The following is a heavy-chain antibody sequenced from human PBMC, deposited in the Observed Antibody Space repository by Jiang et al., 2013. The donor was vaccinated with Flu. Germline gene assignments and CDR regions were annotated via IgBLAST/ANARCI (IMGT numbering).Heavy chain of an antibody. CDR2: IYYSGST. CDR3: ARQSRPYYYDSSGSSGI. Sequence: GPGLVKPSEDPVPHLRLSLVAPSGSSSYYWGWIRQPPGKGLEWIGSIYYSGSTYYNPSLKSRVTISVDTSKNQFSLKLSSVTAADTAVYYCARQSRPYYYDSSGSSGIWGQGTMVTVSS. V-gene: IGHV4-39*07. CDR1: VAPSGSSSYY. D-gene: IGHD3-22*01. J-gene: IGHJ3*02.